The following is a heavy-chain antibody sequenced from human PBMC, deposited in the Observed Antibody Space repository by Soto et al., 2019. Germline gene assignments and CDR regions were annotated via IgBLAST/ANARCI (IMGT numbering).Heavy chain of an antibody. Sequence: SQTLSLTCAISGDSVSSNSAAWNWIRQSPSRGLEWLGRTYYRSKWYNDYAVSVKSRITINPDTSKNQFSLQLNSVTPEDTAVYYCARDSYGGTAMVSPYYYYGMDVWGQGTTVTVSS. V-gene: IGHV6-1*01. CDR2: TYYRSKWYN. CDR1: GDSVSSNSAA. CDR3: ARDSYGGTAMVSPYYYYGMDV. D-gene: IGHD5-18*01. J-gene: IGHJ6*02.